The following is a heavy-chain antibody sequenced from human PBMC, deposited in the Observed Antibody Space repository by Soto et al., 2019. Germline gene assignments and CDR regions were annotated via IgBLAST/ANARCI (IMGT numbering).Heavy chain of an antibody. CDR2: VYSSGST. V-gene: IGHV4-59*12. J-gene: IGHJ4*02. Sequence: PSETLFLTCTVSGGSISNYYWSWIRQSPGEGLEWIGYVYSSGSTNFNPSLKSRVTISVDTSKNQFSLKLSSVTAADTAVYYCATLLSHYYFDYWGQGTLVTVS. CDR3: ATLLSHYYFDY. CDR1: GGSISNYY. D-gene: IGHD2-15*01.